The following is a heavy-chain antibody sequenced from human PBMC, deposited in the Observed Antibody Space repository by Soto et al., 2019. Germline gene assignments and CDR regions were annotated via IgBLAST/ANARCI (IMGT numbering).Heavy chain of an antibody. CDR3: TRIRITIFRGVIGRNWCDT. D-gene: IGHD3-10*01. V-gene: IGHV4-34*01. J-gene: IGHJ5*02. CDR2: INHSGST. Sequence: QVQLQQWGAGLLKPSETLSLTCAVYGGSFSGYYWSWIRQPPGKGLEWIGEINHSGSTKYNPSLKSRVPISVETSKNQFTLKLSAVTAADTAVYYCTRIRITIFRGVIGRNWCDTWGQGPLVTVSS. CDR1: GGSFSGYY.